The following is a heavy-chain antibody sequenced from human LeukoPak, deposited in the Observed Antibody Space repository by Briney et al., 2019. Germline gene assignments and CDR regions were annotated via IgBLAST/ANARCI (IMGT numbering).Heavy chain of an antibody. Sequence: SETLSLTCTVSGGSISGYFWSWIRQPAGKGLEWIGRIYSSGSNNYNPSLKSRVTMPLDTSKNHLSLNLSSVTAADTAVYCCAREPTSGREPTSGRPLDYWGQGTLVTVSS. D-gene: IGHD5-12*01. CDR3: AREPTSGREPTSGRPLDY. V-gene: IGHV4-4*07. CDR1: GGSISGYF. CDR2: IYSSGSN. J-gene: IGHJ4*02.